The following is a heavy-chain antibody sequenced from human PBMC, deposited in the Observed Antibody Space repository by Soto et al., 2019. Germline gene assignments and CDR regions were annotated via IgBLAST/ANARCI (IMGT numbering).Heavy chain of an antibody. CDR1: GYTFTNYG. D-gene: IGHD3-10*01. J-gene: IGHJ5*02. V-gene: IGHV1-18*01. CDR3: ARGVGSGSYYNQYNWFDP. Sequence: QVQLMQYGAEVKKPGASVKVSCKASGYTFTNYGISWVRQAPGQGLEWMGWISAYNGNTNHAQKLQGRVTMTTDTSTSTAYMELRSLRSDDTAVYYCARGVGSGSYYNQYNWFDPWGQGTLVTVSS. CDR2: ISAYNGNT.